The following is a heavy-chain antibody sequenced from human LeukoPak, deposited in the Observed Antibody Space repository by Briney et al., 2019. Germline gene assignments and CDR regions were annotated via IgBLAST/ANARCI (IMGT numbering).Heavy chain of an antibody. CDR3: AKDFTVVRGVMDY. CDR2: IRYDGSNK. D-gene: IGHD3-10*01. J-gene: IGHJ4*02. Sequence: PGGSLRLSCAASGFTFSSYGMHWVRQAPGKGLEWVAFIRYDGSNKYYADPVKGRFTISRDNSKNTLYLQMNSLRAEDTAVYYCAKDFTVVRGVMDYWGQGTLVTVSS. V-gene: IGHV3-30*02. CDR1: GFTFSSYG.